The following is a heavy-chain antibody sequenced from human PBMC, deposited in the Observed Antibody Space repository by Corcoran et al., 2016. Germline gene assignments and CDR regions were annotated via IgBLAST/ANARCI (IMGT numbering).Heavy chain of an antibody. D-gene: IGHD6-13*01. CDR2: ISAYKGNT. V-gene: IGHV1-18*01. CDR1: GYTFTSYG. Sequence: QVQLVQSGAEVKKPGASVKVSCKASGYTFTSYGISWVRQAPGQGLEWMGWISAYKGNTNYAQKLQGRGTMTTDTSTSTADMELRSLRSDDPAVYYCARVVGYSSNNWFGPWGQGTLVTVSS. CDR3: ARVVGYSSNNWFGP. J-gene: IGHJ5*02.